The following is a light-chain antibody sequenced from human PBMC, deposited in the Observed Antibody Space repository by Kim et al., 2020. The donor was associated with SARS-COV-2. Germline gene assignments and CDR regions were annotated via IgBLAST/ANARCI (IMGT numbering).Light chain of an antibody. V-gene: IGKV1-5*03. J-gene: IGKJ4*01. CDR3: QQYDNYWLT. CDR1: RDIETW. Sequence: IEMTQSPSTVSASVGDRVTVTCRSSRDIETWLAWYQQKPGKAPKLLVSESSDLKTGVPSRFIGSGSGTKFTLTIADLQPDDVGIYYCQQYDNYWLTFGGGTKLEI. CDR2: ESS.